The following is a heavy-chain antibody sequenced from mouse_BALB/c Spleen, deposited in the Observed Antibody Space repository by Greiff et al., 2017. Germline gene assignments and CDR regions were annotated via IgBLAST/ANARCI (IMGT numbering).Heavy chain of an antibody. CDR1: GFSLTSYG. Sequence: VQGVESGPGLVAPSQSLSITCTVSGFSLTSYGVHWVRQPPGKGLEWLGVIWAGGSTNYNSALMSRLSISKDNSKSQVFLKMNSLQTDDTAMYYCARDAITNGMDYWGQGTSVTVSS. CDR2: IWAGGST. J-gene: IGHJ4*01. V-gene: IGHV2-9*02. CDR3: ARDAITNGMDY. D-gene: IGHD2-4*01.